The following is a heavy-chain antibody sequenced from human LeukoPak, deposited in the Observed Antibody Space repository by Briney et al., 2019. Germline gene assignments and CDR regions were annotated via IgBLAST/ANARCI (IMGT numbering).Heavy chain of an antibody. CDR3: AKVGLWFGDFDY. D-gene: IGHD3-10*01. Sequence: GGSLRLSCAASGFTFSNYAMHWVRQAPGKGLEWVSAISCNSGSIGYADSVKGRFTISRDNAKNSLYLQMNSLRAEDTALYHCAKVGLWFGDFDYWGQGTLVTVSS. CDR2: ISCNSGSI. J-gene: IGHJ4*02. V-gene: IGHV3-9*01. CDR1: GFTFSNYA.